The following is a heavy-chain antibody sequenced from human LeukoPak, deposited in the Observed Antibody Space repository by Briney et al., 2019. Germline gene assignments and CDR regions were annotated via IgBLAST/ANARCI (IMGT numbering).Heavy chain of an antibody. CDR1: GFTVSSNY. D-gene: IGHD1-26*01. CDR3: ARDGWTRWEPRDYYYGMDV. Sequence: GGSLRLSCAASGFTVSSNYMSWDRQAPGKGLEWVSLIYSGGNTYYADSVKGRFTISRDNSKNTLYLQMNSLRAEDTAVYYCARDGWTRWEPRDYYYGMDVWGQGTTVTVSS. J-gene: IGHJ6*02. CDR2: IYSGGNT. V-gene: IGHV3-53*01.